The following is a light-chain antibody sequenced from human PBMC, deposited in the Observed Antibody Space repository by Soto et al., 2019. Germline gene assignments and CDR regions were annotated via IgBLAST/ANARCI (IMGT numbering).Light chain of an antibody. J-gene: IGKJ5*01. V-gene: IGKV3-20*01. Sequence: EIVLTQSPGTLSLSSGERATLSCRASQSVSSSYLAWYQQKPGQAPRLLIYGASSRATGIPDRFSGSGSGTNFTLTISRLEPEDFAEYYCQQYGSSPPITFGQGTRLEIK. CDR2: GAS. CDR3: QQYGSSPPIT. CDR1: QSVSSSY.